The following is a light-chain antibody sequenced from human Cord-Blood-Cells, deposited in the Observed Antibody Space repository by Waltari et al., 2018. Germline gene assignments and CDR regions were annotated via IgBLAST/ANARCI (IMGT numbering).Light chain of an antibody. CDR2: WAS. J-gene: IGKJ4*01. CDR1: QSVLYSSNNKNY. CDR3: QQYYSTPLT. Sequence: DIVMTQSPDSLAVSLGERATINCKSSQSVLYSSNNKNYLAWYQQKPGRPPTLLIYWASTRESGVPDRFSGSGSGTDFTLTISSLQAEDVAVYYCQQYYSTPLTFGGGTKVEIK. V-gene: IGKV4-1*01.